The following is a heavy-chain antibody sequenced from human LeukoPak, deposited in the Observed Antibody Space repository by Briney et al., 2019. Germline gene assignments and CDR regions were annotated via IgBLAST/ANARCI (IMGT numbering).Heavy chain of an antibody. J-gene: IGHJ6*02. V-gene: IGHV3-23*01. CDR2: ISGSGGST. D-gene: IGHD1-7*01. CDR1: GFTFSSYA. CDR3: AKRGSWYNWNYGPHYYYYGMDV. Sequence: GGSLRLSCAASGFTFSSYAMSWVRQAPGKGLEWVSAISGSGGSTYYADSVKGRFTISRDNSKNTLYLQMNSLRAEDTAVYYCAKRGSWYNWNYGPHYYYYGMDVWGQGTTVTVSS.